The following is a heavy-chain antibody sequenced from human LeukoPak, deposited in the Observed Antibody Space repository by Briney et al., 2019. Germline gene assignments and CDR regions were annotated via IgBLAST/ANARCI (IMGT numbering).Heavy chain of an antibody. CDR3: ARGEIVVVTAFDY. J-gene: IGHJ4*02. D-gene: IGHD3-22*01. V-gene: IGHV4-34*01. Sequence: SETLSLTCAVYGGSFSGYYWSWIRQPPGKGLEWIGEINHSGSTNYNPSLKSRVTISVDTSMNQFSLKLSSVTAADTAVYYCARGEIVVVTAFDYWGQGTLVTVSS. CDR2: INHSGST. CDR1: GGSFSGYY.